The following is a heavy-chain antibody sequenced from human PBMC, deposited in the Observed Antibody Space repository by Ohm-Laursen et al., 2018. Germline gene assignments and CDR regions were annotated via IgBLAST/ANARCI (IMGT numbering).Heavy chain of an antibody. CDR3: ARGSSRDYRE. J-gene: IGHJ4*02. V-gene: IGHV3-7*01. Sequence: GSLRLSCTASGFTFRNSWMTWVRQSPGKGLEWVANIKGDGTETYYVDSVRGRFTISRDNGQNVLYLQMTRLRTDDTAIYYCARGSSRDYREWGQGTLVTVSS. D-gene: IGHD4-11*01. CDR2: IKGDGTET. CDR1: GFTFRNSW.